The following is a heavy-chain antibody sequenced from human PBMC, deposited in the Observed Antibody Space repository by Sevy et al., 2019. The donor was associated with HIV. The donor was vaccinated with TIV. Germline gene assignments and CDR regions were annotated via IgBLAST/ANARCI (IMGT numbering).Heavy chain of an antibody. Sequence: ASVKVSCKTSGYTLTAFYIHWVRQPPGQGLEWMGWINPNSGVTHYAQNSQGRVTLTRDTSISTAYMELSRLRFDDTAVYYCARGQVATIPNFDYWGQGTLVTVSS. CDR3: ARGQVATIPNFDY. D-gene: IGHD5-12*01. CDR2: INPNSGVT. V-gene: IGHV1-2*02. CDR1: GYTLTAFY. J-gene: IGHJ4*02.